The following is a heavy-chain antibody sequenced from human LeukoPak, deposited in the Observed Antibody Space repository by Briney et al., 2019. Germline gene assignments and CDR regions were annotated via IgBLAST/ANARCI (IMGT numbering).Heavy chain of an antibody. J-gene: IGHJ4*02. CDR1: GFTFSSYG. Sequence: GRSLRLSCAASGFTFSSYGMHWVRQAPGKGLEWVAVISYDGSNKYYADSVKGRFTISRDNSKNTLYLQMNSLRAEDTAVYYCAKDSRPYTYYDILTGGYFDYWGQGTLVTVSP. V-gene: IGHV3-30*18. D-gene: IGHD3-9*01. CDR2: ISYDGSNK. CDR3: AKDSRPYTYYDILTGGYFDY.